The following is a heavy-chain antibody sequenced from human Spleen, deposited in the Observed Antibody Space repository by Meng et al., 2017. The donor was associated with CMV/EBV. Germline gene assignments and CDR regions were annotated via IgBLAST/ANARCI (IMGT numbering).Heavy chain of an antibody. V-gene: IGHV1-18*01. Sequence: ASVKVSCKASGYTFTNYFISWVRQAPGQGPEWMGSISGYNGETNYAQRVRGRVTMTRDTSTAYMELRSLRSDDTAVYYCARKRNGTWRPPDYWGQGTLVTVSS. CDR1: GYTFTNYF. J-gene: IGHJ4*02. CDR2: ISGYNGET. CDR3: ARKRNGTWRPPDY. D-gene: IGHD1-1*01.